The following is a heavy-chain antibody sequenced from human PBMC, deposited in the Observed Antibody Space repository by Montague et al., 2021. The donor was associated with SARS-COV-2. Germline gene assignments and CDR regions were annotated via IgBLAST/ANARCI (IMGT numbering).Heavy chain of an antibody. J-gene: IGHJ4*02. D-gene: IGHD5-24*01. Sequence: SDTLSLTCSVSRGSINNYYWSWIRQPPGKGPEWIGYISYSGSTDYNPSLKSRVTISVDTSKNQFSLKLSSVTAADTAVYYCARDSEDGYNYYFDNWGQGSLVTVSS. CDR2: ISYSGST. CDR1: RGSINNYY. V-gene: IGHV4-59*01. CDR3: ARDSEDGYNYYFDN.